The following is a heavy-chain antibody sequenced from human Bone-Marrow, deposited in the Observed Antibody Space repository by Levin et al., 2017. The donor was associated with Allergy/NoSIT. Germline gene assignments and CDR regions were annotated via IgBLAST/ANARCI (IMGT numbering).Heavy chain of an antibody. V-gene: IGHV4-39*07. D-gene: IGHD3-22*01. J-gene: IGHJ4*02. CDR1: GGSISSSSYY. CDR3: ASSYYYDSSGYYAFDY. Sequence: SQTLSLTCTVSGGSISSSSYYWGWIRQPPGKGLEWIGSIYYSGSTYYNPSLKSRVTISVDTSKNQFSLKLSSVTAADTAVYYCASSYYYDSSGYYAFDYWGQGTLVTVSS. CDR2: IYYSGST.